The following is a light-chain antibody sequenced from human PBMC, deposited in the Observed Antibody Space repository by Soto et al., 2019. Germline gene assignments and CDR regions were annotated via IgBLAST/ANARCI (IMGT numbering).Light chain of an antibody. CDR1: QSVSSY. CDR2: DAS. CDR3: QQRSNWLT. Sequence: EIVLTQSPATLSLSPGERATLSCRASQSVSSYLAWYQQKPGQAPRLLIYDASSRATGIPARFSGIGSGTGFTLTISSLEPEDFAVYYCQQRSNWLTFGGGTKVEIK. V-gene: IGKV3-11*01. J-gene: IGKJ4*01.